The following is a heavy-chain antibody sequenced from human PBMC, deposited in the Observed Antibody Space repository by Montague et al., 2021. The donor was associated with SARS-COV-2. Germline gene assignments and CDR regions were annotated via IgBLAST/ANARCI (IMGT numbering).Heavy chain of an antibody. J-gene: IGHJ4*02. V-gene: IGHV4-59*13. Sequence: SETLSLTCTVSGGPISSYYYCWIRQPPGKGLEWIGYIYYGGSTNYNPSLKSRVTISVDTSKNQFSLKLSSVTAADTAVYYCAGGFDYWGQGTLVTISS. CDR3: AGGFDY. CDR1: GGPISSYY. CDR2: IYYGGST.